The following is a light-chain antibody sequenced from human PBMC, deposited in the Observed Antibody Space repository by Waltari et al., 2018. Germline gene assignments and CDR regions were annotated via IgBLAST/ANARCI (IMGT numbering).Light chain of an antibody. CDR2: AAS. J-gene: IGKJ1*01. CDR1: QGIRNY. V-gene: IGKV1-17*01. Sequence: DTQMTQSPSSLSASVGDRVTITCRASQGIRNYLGWYQQKPGKAPKRLIYAASSLQSGVPSRFSGSGSGTEFTLTISCLQPEDFASYYCLQYNTYPWTFGQGTKVEVK. CDR3: LQYNTYPWT.